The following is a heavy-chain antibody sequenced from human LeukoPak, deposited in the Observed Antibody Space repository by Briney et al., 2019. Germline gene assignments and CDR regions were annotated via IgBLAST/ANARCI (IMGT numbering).Heavy chain of an antibody. CDR2: IRYDGSNK. V-gene: IGHV3-30*02. CDR1: GFTFSSYG. CDR3: ARDNRYYDSSGYYWGYFDY. J-gene: IGHJ4*02. D-gene: IGHD3-22*01. Sequence: PGGSLRLSCAASGFTFSSYGMHWVRQAPGKGLEWVAFIRYDGSNKYYADSVKGRFTISRDNSKNTLYLQMNSLRAEDTAVYYCARDNRYYDSSGYYWGYFDYWGQGTLVTVSS.